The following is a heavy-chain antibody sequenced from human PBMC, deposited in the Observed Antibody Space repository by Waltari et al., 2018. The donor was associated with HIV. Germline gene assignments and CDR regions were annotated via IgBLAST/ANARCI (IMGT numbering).Heavy chain of an antibody. Sequence: QVQLQESGPGQVEPSGTLSLTCAVSGVSISTYNWWTWVRQPPGKGLEWIGEIYHPGSTNYNKSLKSRVTISVDKSKNQFSLELRSVTAADTAVYYCVRVVSDGNGSSWLDPWGQGTLVTVSS. CDR2: IYHPGST. D-gene: IGHD2-21*01. V-gene: IGHV4-4*02. J-gene: IGHJ5*02. CDR3: VRVVSDGNGSSWLDP. CDR1: GVSISTYNW.